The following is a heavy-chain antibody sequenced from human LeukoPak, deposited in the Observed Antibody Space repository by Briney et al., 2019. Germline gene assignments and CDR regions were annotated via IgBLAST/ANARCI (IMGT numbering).Heavy chain of an antibody. J-gene: IGHJ5*02. CDR1: GGTFSSYA. Sequence: SVNVSCKASGGTFSSYAISWVRQAPGQRLEGVGGIIPIFVTANYAQKFQGGGTITADESTSTAYMELGSLRCEHTPLYYCARAIAAAGYNWFDPWGQGTLVTVSS. CDR3: ARAIAAAGYNWFDP. V-gene: IGHV1-69*13. CDR2: IIPIFVTA. D-gene: IGHD6-13*01.